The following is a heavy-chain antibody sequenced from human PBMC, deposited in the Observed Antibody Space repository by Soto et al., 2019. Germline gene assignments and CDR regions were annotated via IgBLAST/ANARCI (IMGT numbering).Heavy chain of an antibody. CDR1: GYTFTSYS. Sequence: DSVKVSCNASGYTFTSYSMNWVRQAPGQRLEWMGWINAGNGNTKYSQKFQGRVTITRDTSAGTVYMQLSSLTSEDTAVYYCARDDSGFSGSHYIDYFNYWGQGALVTVSS. J-gene: IGHJ4*02. D-gene: IGHD1-26*01. CDR2: INAGNGNT. CDR3: ARDDSGFSGSHYIDYFNY. V-gene: IGHV1-3*01.